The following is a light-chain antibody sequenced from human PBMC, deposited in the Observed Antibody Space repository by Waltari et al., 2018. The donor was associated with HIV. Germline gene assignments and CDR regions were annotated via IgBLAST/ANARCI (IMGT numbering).Light chain of an antibody. CDR1: SSNIGSNY. Sequence: QSVLTQPPSASGTPGQRVTISCSGSSSNIGSNYVYWYQQLPGTAPKLLIYRNNHRPWGVPDRFSGSNSGTSASLAISGLRSEDEADYYCAAWDDSLSGLVFGGGTKLTVL. CDR2: RNN. J-gene: IGLJ3*02. CDR3: AAWDDSLSGLV. V-gene: IGLV1-47*01.